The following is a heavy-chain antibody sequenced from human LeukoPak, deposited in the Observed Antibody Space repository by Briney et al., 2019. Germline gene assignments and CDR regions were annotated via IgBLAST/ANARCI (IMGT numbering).Heavy chain of an antibody. CDR2: INTDGTVT. CDR3: ATKQWLAPPPDS. D-gene: IGHD6-19*01. Sequence: GGSLRLSYAASGFTFSKYWMLWVRQAPGKGLESVSRINTDGTVTTYAGSVKGRFTVSRDNADNTMFLQMNSVRDEDTAVYYCATKQWLAPPPDSWGQGTPVTVSS. J-gene: IGHJ4*02. CDR1: GFTFSKYW. V-gene: IGHV3-74*01.